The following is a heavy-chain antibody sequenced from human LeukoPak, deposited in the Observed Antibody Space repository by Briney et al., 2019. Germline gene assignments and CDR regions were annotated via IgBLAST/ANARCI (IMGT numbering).Heavy chain of an antibody. D-gene: IGHD3-22*01. J-gene: IGHJ5*02. CDR1: GYTFTGYY. CDR3: ARARAYYYDSSGLDP. CDR2: INPNSGGT. V-gene: IGHV1-2*02. Sequence: ASVKVSCKASGYTFTGYYMHWVRQAPGQGLEWMGWINPNSGGTNYAQKFQGRVTMTRDTSISIAYMELSRLRSDDTAVYYCARARAYYYDSSGLDPWGQGTLVTVSS.